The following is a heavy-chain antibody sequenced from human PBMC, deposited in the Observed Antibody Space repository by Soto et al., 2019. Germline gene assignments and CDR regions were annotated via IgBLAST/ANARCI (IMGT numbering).Heavy chain of an antibody. CDR1: GFTFSSYG. D-gene: IGHD2-21*01. Sequence: GSLRLSCAASGFTFSSYGMHWVRQAPGKGLEWVAVIWYDGSNKNYADSVKGRFIISRDNTRSTLFLEMNSLRAEDTAMYYCARGIWLQLGPDYWGQGTLVTVSS. CDR3: ARGIWLQLGPDY. J-gene: IGHJ4*02. CDR2: IWYDGSNK. V-gene: IGHV3-33*01.